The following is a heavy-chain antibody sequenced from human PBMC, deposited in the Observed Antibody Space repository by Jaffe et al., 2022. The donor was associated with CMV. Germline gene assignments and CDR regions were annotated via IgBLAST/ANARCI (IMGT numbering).Heavy chain of an antibody. CDR1: GGTFSSYA. Sequence: QVQLVQSGAEVKKPGSSVKVSCKASGGTFSSYAISWVRQAPGQGLEWMGRIIPILGIANYAQKFQGRVTITADKSTSTAYMELSSLRSEDTAVYYCARGAPLGLGYCSGGSCETLDYWGQGTLVTVSS. V-gene: IGHV1-69*09. CDR2: IIPILGIA. J-gene: IGHJ4*02. CDR3: ARGAPLGLGYCSGGSCETLDY. D-gene: IGHD2-15*01.